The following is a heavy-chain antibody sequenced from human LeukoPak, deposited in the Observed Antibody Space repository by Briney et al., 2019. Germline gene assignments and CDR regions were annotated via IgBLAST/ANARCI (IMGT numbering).Heavy chain of an antibody. CDR1: GFSFTNYD. J-gene: IGHJ4*02. Sequence: GGSLRLSCLASGFSFTNYDIHWVRQAPGRGLEWVAVTSLDGSNKLYTDTVRGRFIISRDNSKNTVYLQMDSLGAEDTAVYYCARDLTLGKPDYFDHWGQGTLVTVSS. CDR3: ARDLTLGKPDYFDH. V-gene: IGHV3-30-3*01. CDR2: TSLDGSNK. D-gene: IGHD7-27*01.